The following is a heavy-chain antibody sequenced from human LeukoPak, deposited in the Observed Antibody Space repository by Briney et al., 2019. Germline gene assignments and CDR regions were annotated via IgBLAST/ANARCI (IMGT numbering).Heavy chain of an antibody. J-gene: IGHJ6*02. Sequence: PGGSLRLSCAASGFTFTSYAMSWVRQAPGKGLEWVSAISGGAGSTYYADSVKGRFTISRDNSKNTLFLQMNSLRAEDTAMYYCARDWYRGMDVWGQGTTVTVSS. CDR2: ISGGAGST. V-gene: IGHV3-23*01. CDR3: ARDWYRGMDV. CDR1: GFTFTSYA. D-gene: IGHD6-13*01.